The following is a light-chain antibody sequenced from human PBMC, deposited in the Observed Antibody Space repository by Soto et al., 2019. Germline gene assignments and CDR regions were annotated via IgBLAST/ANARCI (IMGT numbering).Light chain of an antibody. V-gene: IGKV1-5*01. CDR1: QSISSW. Sequence: DIRVSQSPSTLSASVGDRVTITCRASQSISSWLAWYQQKPGKAPKLLIYDASSLESGVPSRFSGSGSETEFTLTISSLQPDDFATYYCQQYNSYWTFGQGTKVDIK. CDR2: DAS. CDR3: QQYNSYWT. J-gene: IGKJ1*01.